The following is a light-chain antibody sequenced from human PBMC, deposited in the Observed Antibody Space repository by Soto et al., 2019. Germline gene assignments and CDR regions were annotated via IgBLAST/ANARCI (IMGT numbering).Light chain of an antibody. CDR2: AAS. V-gene: IGKV1-27*01. CDR3: QKYTTDPWT. Sequence: DFQMTQSPSSLSASVGDRVTIDCRASQDISNYLAWYQQKPGKPPKLLIYAASTLQSGVPSRFSGSGSGTDFTLTITSLQPEDVATYVCQKYTTDPWTFGQGTNVEIK. J-gene: IGKJ1*01. CDR1: QDISNY.